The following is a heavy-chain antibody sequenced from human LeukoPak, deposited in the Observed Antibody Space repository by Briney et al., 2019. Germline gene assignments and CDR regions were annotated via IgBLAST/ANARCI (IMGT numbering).Heavy chain of an antibody. CDR2: INPNSGGT. CDR3: ARDPVVGAGGNYFDY. J-gene: IGHJ4*02. V-gene: IGHV1-2*02. D-gene: IGHD1-26*01. Sequence: GASVKVSCKASGYTFTGYYMHWVRQAPGQGLEWMGWINPNSGGTNYAQKFQGRVTMTRDTSISTAYMELSRLRSDDTAVYYCARDPVVGAGGNYFDYWGQGTLVTVSS. CDR1: GYTFTGYY.